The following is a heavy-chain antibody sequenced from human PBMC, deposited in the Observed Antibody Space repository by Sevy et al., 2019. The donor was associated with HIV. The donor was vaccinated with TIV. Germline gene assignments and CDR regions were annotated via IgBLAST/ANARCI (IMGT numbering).Heavy chain of an antibody. CDR2: TANKANSYTT. Sequence: GGSLRLSCAASGFSFSDHYMDWVRQAPGKGLEWVGRTANKANSYTTQYAASVRGRFTISRDDSENSLYLQMNSLKIEDTAVYYCARESPGAGAFFEYWGQGALVTVSS. J-gene: IGHJ4*02. V-gene: IGHV3-72*01. D-gene: IGHD6-19*01. CDR1: GFSFSDHY. CDR3: ARESPGAGAFFEY.